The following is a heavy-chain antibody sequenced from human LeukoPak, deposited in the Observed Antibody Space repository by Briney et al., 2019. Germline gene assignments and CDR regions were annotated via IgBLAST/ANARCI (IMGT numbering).Heavy chain of an antibody. CDR3: ARVAAGGGSSIDY. Sequence: PSETLSLTCAVYGGSFSGYYWSWIRQPPGKGLEWIGEINHSGSTNYNPSLKSRVTISVDTSKNQFSLKLSSVTAADTAVYYCARVAAGGGSSIDYWGQGTLVTVSS. D-gene: IGHD2-15*01. J-gene: IGHJ4*02. V-gene: IGHV4-34*01. CDR1: GGSFSGYY. CDR2: INHSGST.